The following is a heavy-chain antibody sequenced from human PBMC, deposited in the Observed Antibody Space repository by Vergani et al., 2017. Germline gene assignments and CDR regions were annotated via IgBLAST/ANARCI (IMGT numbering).Heavy chain of an antibody. Sequence: EVQLVQSGAKVKKPGESLKISCKGSGYSFTSYWIGWVRQMPGKGLEWMGIIYPGDSDTRYSPSFQGQVTISADKSISTAYLQWSSLKASDTAMYYCARQENDFWSGYYSNFDYWGQGTLVTVSS. V-gene: IGHV5-51*01. CDR3: ARQENDFWSGYYSNFDY. CDR1: GYSFTSYW. CDR2: IYPGDSDT. J-gene: IGHJ4*02. D-gene: IGHD3-3*01.